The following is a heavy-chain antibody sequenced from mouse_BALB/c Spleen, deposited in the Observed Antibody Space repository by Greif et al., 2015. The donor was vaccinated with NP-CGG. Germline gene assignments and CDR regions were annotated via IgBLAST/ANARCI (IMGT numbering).Heavy chain of an antibody. CDR1: GFTFSSYA. CDR2: ISSGGSYT. Sequence: EVQGVESGGGLVKPGGSLKLSCAASGFTFSSYAMSWVRQTPEKRLEWVATISSGGSYTYYPDSVKGRFTISRDNAKNTLYLQMSSLRSEDTAMYYCARGGDYDCFDYWGQGTTLTVSS. V-gene: IGHV5-9-3*01. D-gene: IGHD1-1*01. CDR3: ARGGDYDCFDY. J-gene: IGHJ2*01.